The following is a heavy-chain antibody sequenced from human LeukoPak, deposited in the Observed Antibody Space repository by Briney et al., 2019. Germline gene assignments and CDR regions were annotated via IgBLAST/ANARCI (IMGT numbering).Heavy chain of an antibody. CDR2: ISSSSSYI. J-gene: IGHJ5*02. D-gene: IGHD4-23*01. Sequence: GRSLRLSCAASGFTFSSYSMNWVRQAPGKGLEWVSSISSSSSYIYYADSVKGRFTISRDNAKNSLYLQMNSLRAEDTAVYYCAGDPSHGGNSVWFDPWGQGTLVTVSS. CDR3: AGDPSHGGNSVWFDP. V-gene: IGHV3-21*01. CDR1: GFTFSSYS.